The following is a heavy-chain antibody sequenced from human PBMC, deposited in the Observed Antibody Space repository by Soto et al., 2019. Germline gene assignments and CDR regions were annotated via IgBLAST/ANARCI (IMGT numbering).Heavy chain of an antibody. J-gene: IGHJ4*02. Sequence: PSQTLSLTCAISGDSVSSNSAAWNWIRQSPSRGLEWLGRTYYRSKWYNDYAVSVKSRITINPDTSKNQFSLQLNSVTPEDTAVYYCASSIAVAGYPYFDYWGQGTLVTVSS. V-gene: IGHV6-1*01. CDR1: GDSVSSNSAA. CDR3: ASSIAVAGYPYFDY. CDR2: TYYRSKWYN. D-gene: IGHD6-19*01.